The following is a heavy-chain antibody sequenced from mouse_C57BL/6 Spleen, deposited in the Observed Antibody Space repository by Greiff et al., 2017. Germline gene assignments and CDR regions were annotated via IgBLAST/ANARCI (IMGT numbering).Heavy chain of an antibody. J-gene: IGHJ1*03. Sequence: VKLQESGAELVRPGASVTLSCKASGYTFTDYEMHWVKQTPVHGLEWIGAIDPETGGTAYNQKFKGKAILTADKSSSTAYMELRSLTSEDSAVYYCTRGGIHWYFDVWGTGTTVTVSS. D-gene: IGHD1-1*01. CDR3: TRGGIHWYFDV. V-gene: IGHV1-15*01. CDR2: IDPETGGT. CDR1: GYTFTDYE.